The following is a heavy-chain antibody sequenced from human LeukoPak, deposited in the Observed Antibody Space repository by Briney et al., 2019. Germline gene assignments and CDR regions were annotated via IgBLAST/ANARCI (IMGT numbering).Heavy chain of an antibody. J-gene: IGHJ4*02. CDR3: ARRHDILTGYYKGGRLFDY. D-gene: IGHD3-9*01. V-gene: IGHV4-34*01. Sequence: LXXXXEINXSGSTNYNPSLKSRVTISVDTSKNQFSLKLSSVTAADTAVYYCARRHDILTGYYKGGRLFDYWGQGTLVTVSS. CDR2: INXSGST.